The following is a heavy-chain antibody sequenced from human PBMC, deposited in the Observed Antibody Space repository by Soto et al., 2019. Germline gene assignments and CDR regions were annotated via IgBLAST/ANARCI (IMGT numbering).Heavy chain of an antibody. CDR3: SRDDSTGYYVEVGDY. J-gene: IGHJ4*02. CDR2: ISSSSTTI. V-gene: IGHV3-48*02. D-gene: IGHD3-22*01. CDR1: GFTFSTYS. Sequence: EVQLVESGGGLVQPGGSLRLSCAASGFTFSTYSMNWVRQAPGKGLGWISYISSSSTTIYYADSVRGRFTISRDNDKSSLYLQMNSVRDEETAVYYCSRDDSTGYYVEVGDYWGQGTRVTVSS.